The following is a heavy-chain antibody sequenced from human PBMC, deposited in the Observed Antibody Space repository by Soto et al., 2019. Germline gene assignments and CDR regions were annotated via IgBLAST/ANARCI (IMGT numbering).Heavy chain of an antibody. CDR1: GFTFSSYG. CDR2: IWYDGSNK. J-gene: IGHJ4*02. D-gene: IGHD2-15*01. CDR3: ARSPVDYCSGGSCYKYYFDY. V-gene: IGHV3-33*01. Sequence: GGSLRLSCAASGFTFSSYGMHWVRQAPGKGLEWVAVIWYDGSNKYYADSVKGRFTISRDNSKNTLYLQMNSLRAEDTAVYYCARSPVDYCSGGSCYKYYFDYWGQGTLVTVSS.